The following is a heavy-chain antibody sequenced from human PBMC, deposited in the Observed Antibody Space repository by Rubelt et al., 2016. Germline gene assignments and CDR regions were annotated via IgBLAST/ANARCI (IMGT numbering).Heavy chain of an antibody. D-gene: IGHD3-10*01. CDR2: IYYSGST. Sequence: QVQLQESGPGLVKPSETLSLTCTVSGYSISSGYYWGWIRQPPGKGLEWIGYIYYSGSTNYNPPLKRRVTISVDTSKNQSSLNRIPWTVAERAVYYCTIGGVRGNWFDPWGQGTLVTVSS. CDR3: TIGGVRGNWFDP. CDR1: GYSISSGYY. V-gene: IGHV4-38-2*02. J-gene: IGHJ5*02.